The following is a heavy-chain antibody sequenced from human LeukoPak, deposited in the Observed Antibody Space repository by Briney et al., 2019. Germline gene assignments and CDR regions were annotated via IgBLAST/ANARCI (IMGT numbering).Heavy chain of an antibody. Sequence: ASVKVSCKASGYTFTSYGISWVRQAPGQGLEWMGWISAYNGNTNYAQKFQGRVTMTEDTSTDTAYMELSSLRSEDTAVYYCVMVRGVGFDYWGQGTLVTVSS. J-gene: IGHJ4*02. D-gene: IGHD3-10*01. CDR1: GYTFTSYG. CDR2: ISAYNGNT. V-gene: IGHV1-18*01. CDR3: VMVRGVGFDY.